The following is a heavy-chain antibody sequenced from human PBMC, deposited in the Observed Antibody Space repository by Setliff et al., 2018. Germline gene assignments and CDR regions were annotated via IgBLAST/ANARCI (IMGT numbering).Heavy chain of an antibody. CDR2: IKRRSDGATI. CDR1: GFSFSDAW. V-gene: IGHV3-15*07. CDR3: ATDSGSSRLYNFWSGYYPN. J-gene: IGHJ4*02. Sequence: GGSLRLSCTASGFSFSDAWMNWVRLVPGKGLEWVGRIKRRSDGATIDYAAPMKGRFTISREDSEDTLYLQMNSLKTEDTAVYFCATDSGSSRLYNFWSGYYPNWGQGTLVTVSA. D-gene: IGHD3-3*01.